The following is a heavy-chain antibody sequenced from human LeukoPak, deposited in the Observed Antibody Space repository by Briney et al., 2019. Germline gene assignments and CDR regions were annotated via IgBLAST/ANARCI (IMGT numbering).Heavy chain of an antibody. V-gene: IGHV3-11*04. CDR1: GFTFSDYY. Sequence: PGGSLRLSCAASGFTFSDYYMSWIRQAPGKGLEWLSYISTSGSIMYYADSVKGRFTISRDNAKNSLYLQMNSLRAEDTAVYYCAELGITMIGGVWGKGTTVTISS. D-gene: IGHD3-10*02. CDR3: AELGITMIGGV. J-gene: IGHJ6*04. CDR2: ISTSGSIM.